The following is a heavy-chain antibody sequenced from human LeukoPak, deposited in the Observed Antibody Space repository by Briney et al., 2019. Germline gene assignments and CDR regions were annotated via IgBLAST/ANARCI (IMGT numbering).Heavy chain of an antibody. CDR1: GFTFSSSW. CDR2: IKPDGSEK. Sequence: PGGSLRLSCAASGFTFSSSWMSWVRQAPGKGLEWVANIKPDGSEKYYADSVKGRFTISRDNSKNTLYLQMNSLRAEGTAVYYCAKIHVEWELRQVDYWGQGTLVTVSS. D-gene: IGHD1-26*01. V-gene: IGHV3-7*03. J-gene: IGHJ4*02. CDR3: AKIHVEWELRQVDY.